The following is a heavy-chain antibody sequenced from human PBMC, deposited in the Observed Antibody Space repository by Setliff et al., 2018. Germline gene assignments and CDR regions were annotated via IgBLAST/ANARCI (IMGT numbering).Heavy chain of an antibody. Sequence: SETLSLTCAVSDYSITNNYYWGWIRQAPGKGLEWIGTAHQSGTTFYNPSLKGRVTMSVDTSKSQFSLKLNSVTATDTAVYYCARQPTGTYQWAFDSWGQGTLVTVSS. J-gene: IGHJ4*02. V-gene: IGHV4-38-2*01. CDR1: DYSITNNYY. CDR2: AHQSGTT. CDR3: ARQPTGTYQWAFDS. D-gene: IGHD1-26*01.